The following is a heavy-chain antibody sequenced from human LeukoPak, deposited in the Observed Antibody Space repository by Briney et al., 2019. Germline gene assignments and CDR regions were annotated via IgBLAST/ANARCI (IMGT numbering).Heavy chain of an antibody. CDR1: GFTFSSYS. V-gene: IGHV3-21*01. CDR2: ISSSNSYI. Sequence: PGGSLRLSCATSGFTFSSYSMNWVRQAPGKGLEWVSSISSSNSYIYYADSVKGRFTISRDNAKNSLYLQMNSLRAEDTAVYYCARVQKEVYSSGWPIDYWGQGTLVTVSS. CDR3: ARVQKEVYSSGWPIDY. D-gene: IGHD6-19*01. J-gene: IGHJ4*02.